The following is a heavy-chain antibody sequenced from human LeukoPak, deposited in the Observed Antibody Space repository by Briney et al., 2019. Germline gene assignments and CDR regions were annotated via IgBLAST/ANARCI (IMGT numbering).Heavy chain of an antibody. D-gene: IGHD6-6*01. CDR1: GFTFSSYE. J-gene: IGHJ4*02. CDR2: ISSSGSTI. V-gene: IGHV3-48*03. Sequence: GGSLRLSCAASGFTFSSYEMNWVRQAPGKGLEWVSYISSSGSTIYYADSVKGRFTISRDNAKNSLYLQMNSLRAEDTAVYYCARESFAARWDWGQGALVTVSS. CDR3: ARESFAARWD.